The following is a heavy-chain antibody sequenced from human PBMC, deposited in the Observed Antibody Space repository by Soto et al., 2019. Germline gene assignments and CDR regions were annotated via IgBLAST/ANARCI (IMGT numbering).Heavy chain of an antibody. CDR2: SRDKAQGYST. V-gene: IGHV3-72*01. CDR3: AREPRSSGYLVD. Sequence: GGSLRLSCAGSGFTLSDHYIDWVRQAPGKGLEWVGRSRDKAQGYSTAYAASVKGRFTTSRDESKNSVYLQMNSLKTEDTAVYYCAREPRSSGYLVDWGQGTLVTVSS. CDR1: GFTLSDHY. J-gene: IGHJ4*02. D-gene: IGHD3-22*01.